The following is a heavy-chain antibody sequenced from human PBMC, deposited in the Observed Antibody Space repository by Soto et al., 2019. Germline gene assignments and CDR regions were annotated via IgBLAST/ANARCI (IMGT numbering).Heavy chain of an antibody. Sequence: QVQLVQSGAEVKKPGASVKVSCKASGYTFTSYAMHWVRQAPGQRLERMGWINAGNGNTKYSQKFRGRVHITRDTSASTAYMELSSLRSEDTVVYYCARGDGPPEPTFAYWGQGTLVTVSS. CDR1: GYTFTSYA. J-gene: IGHJ4*02. CDR3: ARGDGPPEPTFAY. V-gene: IGHV1-3*01. CDR2: INAGNGNT. D-gene: IGHD1-1*01.